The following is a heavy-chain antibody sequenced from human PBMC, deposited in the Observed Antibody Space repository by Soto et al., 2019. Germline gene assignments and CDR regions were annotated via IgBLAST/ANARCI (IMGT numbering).Heavy chain of an antibody. CDR3: ARVLGSYYGGNDFDI. Sequence: GASVKVSCKASGGTFSSYAISWVRQAPGQGLEWMGGIIPIFGTANYAQKFQGRVTITADESTSTAYMELSSLRSEDTAVYYCARVLGSYYGGNDFDIWGQGTMVTVSS. D-gene: IGHD1-26*01. V-gene: IGHV1-69*13. J-gene: IGHJ3*02. CDR1: GGTFSSYA. CDR2: IIPIFGTA.